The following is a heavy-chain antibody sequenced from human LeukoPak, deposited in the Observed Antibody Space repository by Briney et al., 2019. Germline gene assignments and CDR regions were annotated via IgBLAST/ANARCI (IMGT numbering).Heavy chain of an antibody. D-gene: IGHD3-22*01. CDR2: VKEDGSEK. Sequence: GGSLRLSCATSGFTFSKHWMSWIRQAPGRGREWVAKVKEDGSEKKYVESVKGRFTISRDNAENAVHLEMNSLRAEDTAVYYCTRMYLYESSGYRPSDYWGQGTLVTVSS. CDR3: TRMYLYESSGYRPSDY. V-gene: IGHV3-7*01. CDR1: GFTFSKHW. J-gene: IGHJ4*02.